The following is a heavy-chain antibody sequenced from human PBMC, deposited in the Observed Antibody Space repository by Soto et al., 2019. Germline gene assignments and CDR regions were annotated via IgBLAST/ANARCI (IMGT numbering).Heavy chain of an antibody. Sequence: EVQLVESGGGLVQPGGSLRLSCAASGFTFSSYSMNWVRQAPGKGLEWVSYISSSSSTLYYADSVKGRFTISRDNAKNSLYLQMNSLRDEDTAVYYCAREHYDFWSGYYSGGYYFDYWGQGTLVTVSS. J-gene: IGHJ4*02. D-gene: IGHD3-3*01. V-gene: IGHV3-48*02. CDR1: GFTFSSYS. CDR3: AREHYDFWSGYYSGGYYFDY. CDR2: ISSSSSTL.